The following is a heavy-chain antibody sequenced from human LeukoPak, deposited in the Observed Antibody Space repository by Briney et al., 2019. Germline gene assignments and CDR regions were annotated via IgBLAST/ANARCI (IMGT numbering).Heavy chain of an antibody. V-gene: IGHV1-69*01. CDR3: ARGGQGYYVPFQH. CDR2: IIPIFGTA. J-gene: IGHJ1*01. D-gene: IGHD3-10*02. Sequence: SVKVSCKASGGTFSSYAISWVRQAPGQGLEGMGGIIPIFGTANYAQKFQGRVTITADESTSTAYMELSSLRSEDTAVYYCARGGQGYYVPFQHWGQGTLVTVSS. CDR1: GGTFSSYA.